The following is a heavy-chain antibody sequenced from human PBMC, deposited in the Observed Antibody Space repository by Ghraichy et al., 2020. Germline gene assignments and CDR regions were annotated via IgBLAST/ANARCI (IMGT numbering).Heavy chain of an antibody. CDR1: GGSISSYY. D-gene: IGHD3-10*01. CDR2: IYYSGST. J-gene: IGHJ5*02. Sequence: SETLSLTCTVSGGSISSYYWSWIRQPPGKGLEWIGYIYYSGSTNYNPSLKSRVTISVDTSKNQFSLKLSSVTAADTAVYYCARVTSRWFGELFGWFDPWGQGTLVTVSS. CDR3: ARVTSRWFGELFGWFDP. V-gene: IGHV4-59*01.